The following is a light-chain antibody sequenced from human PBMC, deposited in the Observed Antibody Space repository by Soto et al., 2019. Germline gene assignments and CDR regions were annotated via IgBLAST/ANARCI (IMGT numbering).Light chain of an antibody. Sequence: EIVLTQSPATLSLSPGERVTLSCRASQSVSSYLAWYQQKPGQAPRLLIYDASTRATGIPARFSGSGSGTEFTLTISSLQSEDFAVYYCQQYNNWWTFGQGTKV. V-gene: IGKV3-15*01. CDR3: QQYNNWWT. CDR2: DAS. CDR1: QSVSSY. J-gene: IGKJ1*01.